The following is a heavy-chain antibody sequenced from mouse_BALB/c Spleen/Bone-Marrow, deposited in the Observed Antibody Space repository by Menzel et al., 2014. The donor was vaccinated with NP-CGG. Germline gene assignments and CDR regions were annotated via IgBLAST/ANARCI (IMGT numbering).Heavy chain of an antibody. CDR2: IHTYNGGT. V-gene: IGHV1-18*01. CDR1: GYSFTGYT. Sequence: VQLQQPGPELVKPGASMKISCKASGYSFTGYTMNWVKQSHGKNLEWIGLIHTYNGGTSYNQKFKGKATLTVDKSSSTAYMELLSLTSEDSAVYYCARRNYYGSSPYYFDYWGQGTTLTVSS. CDR3: ARRNYYGSSPYYFDY. J-gene: IGHJ2*01. D-gene: IGHD1-1*01.